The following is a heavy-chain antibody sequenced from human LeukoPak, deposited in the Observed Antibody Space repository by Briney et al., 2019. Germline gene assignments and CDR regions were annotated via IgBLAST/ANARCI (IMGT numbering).Heavy chain of an antibody. CDR1: GFTFSSYT. CDR2: IRGSGDRT. D-gene: IGHD1-26*01. J-gene: IGHJ6*03. CDR3: AKDSKIVGATFRSYHYMDV. Sequence: GGSLRLSCAASGFTFSSYTMNWVRQAPGKWLEWVSAIRGSGDRTHYADSVKGRFTISRDNSKNTLYLQMNSLRAEDTAVYYCAKDSKIVGATFRSYHYMDVWGKGTAVTVSS. V-gene: IGHV3-23*01.